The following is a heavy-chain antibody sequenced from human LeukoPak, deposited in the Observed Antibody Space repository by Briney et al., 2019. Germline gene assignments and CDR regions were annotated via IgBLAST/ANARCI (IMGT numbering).Heavy chain of an antibody. V-gene: IGHV3-7*01. D-gene: IGHD3-10*01. CDR3: ARIGGSGSYSYPGDYYYYYGMDV. Sequence: PGGSLRLSCAASGFTFSSSWMSWVRQAPGKGLEWVANIKQDGSEKYYVDSVKGRFTISRDNAKNSLYLQMNSLRAEDTAVYYCARIGGSGSYSYPGDYYYYYGMDVWGQGTTVTVSS. CDR1: GFTFSSSW. CDR2: IKQDGSEK. J-gene: IGHJ6*02.